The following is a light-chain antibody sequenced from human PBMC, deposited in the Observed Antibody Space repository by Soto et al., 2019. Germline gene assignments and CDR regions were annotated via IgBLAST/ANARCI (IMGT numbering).Light chain of an antibody. Sequence: QSVLTQPPSASGSPGQSVTISCTGTSSDVGGYNYVSWYQQHPGKAPKVIIYDVSKRPSGVPDRFSGSKSGNTASLTVSGLQTEDDADYYCASHAGSSAVFGGGTKLTVL. CDR3: ASHAGSSAV. CDR2: DVS. CDR1: SSDVGGYNY. J-gene: IGLJ2*01. V-gene: IGLV2-8*01.